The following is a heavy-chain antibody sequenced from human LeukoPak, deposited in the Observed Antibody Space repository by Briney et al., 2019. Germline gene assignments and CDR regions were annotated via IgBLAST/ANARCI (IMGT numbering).Heavy chain of an antibody. CDR3: ARDLQYYDFWSGSFPDAFDI. J-gene: IGHJ3*02. V-gene: IGHV1-2*04. CDR2: INPNSGGT. D-gene: IGHD3-3*01. Sequence: ASVKVSCKASGYTFTGYYMHWVRQAPGQGLEWMGWINPNSGGTNYAQKFQGWVTMTRDTSISTAYMELRSLRSDDTAVYYCARDLQYYDFWSGSFPDAFDIWGQGTMVTVSS. CDR1: GYTFTGYY.